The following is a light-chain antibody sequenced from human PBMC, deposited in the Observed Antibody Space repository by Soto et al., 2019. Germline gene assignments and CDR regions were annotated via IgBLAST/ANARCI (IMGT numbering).Light chain of an antibody. V-gene: IGKV3-20*01. Sequence: IVMTQSPATLFLSPGERATLSCRTSQSVSSDLAWYQQKPGQAPRLLIYGASTRATGIPDRFSGIGSGTDFTLTISRLETDDSAVYYGQQYGSSPTWTFGQGTKV. CDR3: QQYGSSPTWT. CDR1: QSVSSD. CDR2: GAS. J-gene: IGKJ1*01.